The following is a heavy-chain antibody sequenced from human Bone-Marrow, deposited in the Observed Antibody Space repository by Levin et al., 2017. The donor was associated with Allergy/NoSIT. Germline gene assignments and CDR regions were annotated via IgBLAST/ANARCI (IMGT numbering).Heavy chain of an antibody. V-gene: IGHV4-59*08. CDR3: ARTFLKPYGSGSYYNEYYYYGMDV. CDR1: GGSISSYY. Sequence: SETLSLTCTVSGGSISSYYWSWIRQPPGKGLEWIGYIYYSGSTNYNPSLKSRVTISVDTSKNQFSLKLSSVTAADTAVYYCARTFLKPYGSGSYYNEYYYYGMDVWGQGTTVTVSS. CDR2: IYYSGST. J-gene: IGHJ6*02. D-gene: IGHD3-10*01.